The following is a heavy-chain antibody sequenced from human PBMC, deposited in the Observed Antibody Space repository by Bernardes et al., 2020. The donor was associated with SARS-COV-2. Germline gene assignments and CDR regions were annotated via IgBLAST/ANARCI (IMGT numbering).Heavy chain of an antibody. V-gene: IGHV4-39*01. CDR1: GVSIDITSSY. D-gene: IGHD6-19*01. J-gene: IGHJ4*02. Sequence: ETLSLTCTVSGVSIDITSSYWGWIRQPPGKGLDWIGTIYYSGSTYYNPSLKSRVTMSVDTSKNQFSLKLTSVTAADTAVYYCARRVAGLDYWGQGALVTVSS. CDR3: ARRVAGLDY. CDR2: IYYSGST.